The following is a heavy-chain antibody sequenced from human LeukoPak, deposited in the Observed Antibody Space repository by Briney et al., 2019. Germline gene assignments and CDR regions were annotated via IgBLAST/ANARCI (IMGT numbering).Heavy chain of an antibody. D-gene: IGHD2-2*02. CDR3: ARDGAAAIGYYYYGMDV. CDR2: IYYSGST. CDR1: GGSISSYY. V-gene: IGHV4-59*01. J-gene: IGHJ6*02. Sequence: SETLSLTCTVSGGSISSYYWSWIRQPPGKGLEWNGYIYYSGSTNYNPSLKSRVTISVDTSKNQFSLKLSSVTAADTAVYYCARDGAAAIGYYYYGMDVWGQGTTVTVSS.